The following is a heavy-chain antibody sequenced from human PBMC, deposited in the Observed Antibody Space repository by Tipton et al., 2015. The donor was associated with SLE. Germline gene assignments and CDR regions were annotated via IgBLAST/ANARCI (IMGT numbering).Heavy chain of an antibody. D-gene: IGHD3-9*01. CDR2: IYYSGST. J-gene: IGHJ4*02. CDR3: ARDPYDNEDY. CDR1: GGSISSSSYY. V-gene: IGHV4-39*07. Sequence: TLSLTCTVSGGSISSSSYYWGWIRQPPGKGLEWIGSIYYSGSTYYNPSLKSRVTISVDTSKNQFSLKLSSVTAADTAVYYCARDPYDNEDYWGQGTLVTVSS.